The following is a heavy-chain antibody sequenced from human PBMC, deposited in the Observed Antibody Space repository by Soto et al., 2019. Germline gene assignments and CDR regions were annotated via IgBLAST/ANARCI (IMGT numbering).Heavy chain of an antibody. V-gene: IGHV1-58*01. CDR3: AADIYDSAY. D-gene: IGHD3-22*01. CDR1: GFACSSSA. J-gene: IGHJ4*02. Sequence: SVRSYGRRAGFACSSSAVQWVRQARGQRLEWIGWIVVGSGNTNCAQKFQERVTITRDMSTSTAYMELSSLRSEDTAVYYCAADIYDSAYWCQGTLVTVSS. CDR2: IVVGSGNT.